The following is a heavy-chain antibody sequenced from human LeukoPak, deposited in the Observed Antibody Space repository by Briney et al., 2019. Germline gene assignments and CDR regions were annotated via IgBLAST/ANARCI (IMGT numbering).Heavy chain of an antibody. J-gene: IGHJ6*03. V-gene: IGHV3-7*01. CDR2: LNQEGSEK. CDR3: ARAIGISGGIQIAAGRAYYYMDV. Sequence: GGPLRLSCAVSGFIFRNCWMSWVRQSPGKGLEWVGNLNQEGSEKYYVDSVKGRFTISRDNDKNSLYLHMNSLRAEDTAVYYCARAIGISGGIQIAAGRAYYYMDVWGKGTTVTVSS. D-gene: IGHD6-13*01. CDR1: GFIFRNCW.